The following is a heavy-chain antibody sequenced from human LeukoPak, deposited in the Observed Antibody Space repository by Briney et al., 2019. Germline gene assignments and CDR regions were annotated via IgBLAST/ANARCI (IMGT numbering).Heavy chain of an antibody. Sequence: GGSLRLSCVASGFTFSSYWMHWVRQGPRKGLVWVSRINGGGRNINYADSVRGRFTISRDNAKNTLYLQMNTLRVEDTAVYYCTRDLMDYDVSTGLHHYYMDVWGQGTTVTVSS. J-gene: IGHJ6*02. CDR1: GFTFSSYW. CDR3: TRDLMDYDVSTGLHHYYMDV. V-gene: IGHV3-74*01. CDR2: INGGGRNI. D-gene: IGHD3-9*01.